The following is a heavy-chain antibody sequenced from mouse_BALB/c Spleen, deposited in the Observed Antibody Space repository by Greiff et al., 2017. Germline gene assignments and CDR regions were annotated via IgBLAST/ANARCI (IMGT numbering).Heavy chain of an antibody. CDR2: IRLKSNNYAT. D-gene: IGHD1-1*01. V-gene: IGHV6-6*02. CDR1: GFTFSNYW. Sequence: EVKLEESGGGLVQPGGSMKLSCVASGFTFSNYWMNWVRQSPEKGLEWVAEIRLKSNNYATHYAESVKGRFTISRDDSKSSVYLQMNNLRAEDTGIYYCTRNYYGSSYGLWYFDVWGAGTTVTVSS. J-gene: IGHJ1*01. CDR3: TRNYYGSSYGLWYFDV.